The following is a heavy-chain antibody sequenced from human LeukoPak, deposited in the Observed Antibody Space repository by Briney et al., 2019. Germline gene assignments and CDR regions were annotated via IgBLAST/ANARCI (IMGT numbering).Heavy chain of an antibody. CDR2: IYPGDSDT. V-gene: IGHV5-51*01. CDR1: GYSFTSYW. J-gene: IGHJ4*02. CDR3: ARGGYCSSTTCSTDY. D-gene: IGHD2-2*01. Sequence: GESLKISCKGSGYSFTSYWIAWVRQMPGKGLEWMGIIYPGDSDTRYSPPFQGQVTISADKSIRTAYLQWSSLKASDTAMYYCARGGYCSSTTCSTDYWGQGTLVTVSS.